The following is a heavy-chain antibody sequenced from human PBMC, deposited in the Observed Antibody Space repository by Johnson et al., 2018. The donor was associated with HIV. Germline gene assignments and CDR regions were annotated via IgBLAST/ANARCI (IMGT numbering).Heavy chain of an antibody. CDR2: IDWNGGRH. V-gene: IGHV3-20*04. D-gene: IGHD3-22*01. CDR1: GFTSDDYG. Sequence: VQLVESGGGVVRPGGSLRLSCAAAGFTSDDYGMSWVRQAPGKGLEWVSGIDWNGGRHGYVDSVKGRFTISRDNAKNSLYMEMKNLRAEDTALYYCARQQYYDSSGQGGGLDIWGQGTMVTVSS. CDR3: ARQQYYDSSGQGGGLDI. J-gene: IGHJ3*02.